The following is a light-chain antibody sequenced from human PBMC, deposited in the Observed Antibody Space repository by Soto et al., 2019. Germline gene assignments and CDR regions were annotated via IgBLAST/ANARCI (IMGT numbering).Light chain of an antibody. V-gene: IGLV1-44*01. J-gene: IGLJ3*02. CDR1: SSDIGSNT. Sequence: QSVLTQPPLASGTPGQGVTISCSGSSSDIGSNTVNWYQQLPGTAPKLLIYFNNQRPSGVPDRFSGSKSGTSASLAISGLQSEDEAQYYCAAWDDSLNGPVFGGGTKLTVL. CDR3: AAWDDSLNGPV. CDR2: FNN.